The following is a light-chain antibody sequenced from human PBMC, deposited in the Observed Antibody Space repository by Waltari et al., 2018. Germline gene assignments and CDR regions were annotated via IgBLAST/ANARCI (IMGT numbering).Light chain of an antibody. J-gene: IGKJ2*01. CDR3: QQYNNNWPL. Sequence: EIVMTQSPDTLSVSPGERATLSCRASQSVSSNLAWYQQKLGQAPWLLIYGASTRATGIPARFSGSGSGTEFTLTISNIQSEDFAVYYCQQYNNNWPLFGQGTKLEIK. CDR1: QSVSSN. V-gene: IGKV3-15*01. CDR2: GAS.